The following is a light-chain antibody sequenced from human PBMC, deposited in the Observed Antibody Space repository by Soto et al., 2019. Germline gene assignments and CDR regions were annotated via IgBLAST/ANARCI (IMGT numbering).Light chain of an antibody. Sequence: QSALTQPASVSGSPGQSITISCTGTSSDVGAYNYVSWYQQHPGKAPKLMIYEVSNRPSGVSNRFSGSKSGNTASLTISGLQADDEADYYCSSYTSSGTWVFGGGTKLTVL. V-gene: IGLV2-14*01. CDR2: EVS. J-gene: IGLJ3*02. CDR1: SSDVGAYNY. CDR3: SSYTSSGTWV.